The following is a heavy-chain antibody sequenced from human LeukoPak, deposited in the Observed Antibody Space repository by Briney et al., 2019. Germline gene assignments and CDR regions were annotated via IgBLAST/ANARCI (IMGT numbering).Heavy chain of an antibody. V-gene: IGHV1-2*02. CDR3: ATGQVPSNIPREIVATNDYYYMDV. D-gene: IGHD5-12*01. Sequence: GASVKVSCKASGYTFTGYYMHWVRQAPGQGLEWMGWINPNSGGTNYAQKFQGRVTMTRDTSISTAYMELSSLRSEDTAVYYCATGQVPSNIPREIVATNDYYYMDVWGKGTTVTVSS. CDR1: GYTFTGYY. CDR2: INPNSGGT. J-gene: IGHJ6*03.